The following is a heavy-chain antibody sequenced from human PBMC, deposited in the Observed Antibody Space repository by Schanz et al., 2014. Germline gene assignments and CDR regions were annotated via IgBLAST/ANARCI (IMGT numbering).Heavy chain of an antibody. CDR3: AMGGYQLHQ. CDR1: GFTFSTYW. J-gene: IGHJ4*02. D-gene: IGHD1-7*01. Sequence: EVQLVESGGGFVQPGGSLRLSCAASGFTFSTYWMHWVRQAPGKGLVWVSHINSDGTTTTYADSVKGRFTISRDNAENTLYLQMNSLRVEDTAVYYCAMGGYQLHQWGQGTLVTVSS. CDR2: INSDGTTT. V-gene: IGHV3-74*02.